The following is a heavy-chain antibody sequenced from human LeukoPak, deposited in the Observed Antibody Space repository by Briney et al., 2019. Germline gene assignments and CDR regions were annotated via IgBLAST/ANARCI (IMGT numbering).Heavy chain of an antibody. V-gene: IGHV3-7*01. CDR3: TRDSGYNTFDI. D-gene: IGHD5-12*01. CDR1: GFTFSSSW. Sequence: GGSLRLSCAASGFTFSSSWMAWVWQAPGKGLEWVGNIKEDGTAKNYVVSVRGRFTISRDNAKNSLYLQMSSLRGEDTAVYYCTRDSGYNTFDIWGQGTMVTVSS. CDR2: IKEDGTAK. J-gene: IGHJ3*02.